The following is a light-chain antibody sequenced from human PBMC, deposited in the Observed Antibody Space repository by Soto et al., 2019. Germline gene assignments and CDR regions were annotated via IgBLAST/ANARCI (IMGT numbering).Light chain of an antibody. CDR2: DAS. J-gene: IGKJ5*01. CDR3: QQYENLPT. CDR1: QNINNY. V-gene: IGKV1-33*01. Sequence: DIQMTQSTSSLSVSLGDRVTITCQASQNINNYLNWYQQKPGRAPKLLIYDASNLEAGVPSRFRGSGSGTDSTFTISRLQPEDIATYYCQQYENLPTFGQGTRLEIK.